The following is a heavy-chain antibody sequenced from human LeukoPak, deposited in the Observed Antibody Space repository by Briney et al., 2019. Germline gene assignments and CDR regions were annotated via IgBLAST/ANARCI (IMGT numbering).Heavy chain of an antibody. CDR1: GGSFSAYY. D-gene: IGHD1-1*01. V-gene: IGHV4-59*01. J-gene: IGHJ3*02. CDR2: IYYSGST. Sequence: SETLSLTCAVYGGSFSAYYWSWIRQPPGKGLEWIGYIYYSGSTNYNPSLKSRVTISVDTSKNQFSLKLSSVTAADTAVYYCARDRGTTGTTDGAFDIWGQGTMVTVSS. CDR3: ARDRGTTGTTDGAFDI.